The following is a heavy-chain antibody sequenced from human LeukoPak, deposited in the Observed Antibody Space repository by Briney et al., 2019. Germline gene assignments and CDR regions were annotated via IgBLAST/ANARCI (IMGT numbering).Heavy chain of an antibody. CDR2: IYSGGST. CDR3: ARDLYSGYDSPADVYYYYYYMDV. D-gene: IGHD5-12*01. Sequence: GGSLRLSCAASGFTASSNYMSWVRQAPGKGLEWVSIIYSGGSTYYADSVKGRFTISRDNSKNTLYLQMNSLRAVDTAVYYCARDLYSGYDSPADVYYYYYYMDVWGKGTTVTVSS. J-gene: IGHJ6*03. CDR1: GFTASSNY. V-gene: IGHV3-66*01.